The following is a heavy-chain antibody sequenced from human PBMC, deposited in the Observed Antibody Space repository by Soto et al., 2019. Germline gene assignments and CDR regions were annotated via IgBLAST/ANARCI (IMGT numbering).Heavy chain of an antibody. V-gene: IGHV3-64*04. Sequence: GGSLRLSCSASGITFRSFTMYWVRQAPGKGLEYVSAISSNSGGTYYADSVKGRFTISRDNSKNTLYLQMNSLRAEDTAVYYCAKNPPGPGYFDYWGQGTLVTVS. CDR3: AKNPPGPGYFDY. CDR2: ISSNSGGT. CDR1: GITFRSFT. J-gene: IGHJ4*01.